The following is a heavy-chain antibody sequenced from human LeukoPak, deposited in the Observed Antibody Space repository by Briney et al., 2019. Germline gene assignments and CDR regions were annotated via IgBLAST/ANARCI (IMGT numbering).Heavy chain of an antibody. Sequence: PGGSLRLSCAASGFTFSSYTMNWVRQAPGKGLEWVSAISSSSSYIYYADSVKGRFTISRHNAKRSLYLQMNSLRAEDTAVYYCARDLGGYGDYGTNFDYWGQGTLVAVSS. CDR3: ARDLGGYGDYGTNFDY. CDR2: ISSSSSYI. J-gene: IGHJ4*02. CDR1: GFTFSSYT. D-gene: IGHD4-17*01. V-gene: IGHV3-21*01.